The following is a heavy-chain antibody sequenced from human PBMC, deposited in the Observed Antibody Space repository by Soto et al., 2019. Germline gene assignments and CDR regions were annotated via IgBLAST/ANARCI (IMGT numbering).Heavy chain of an antibody. V-gene: IGHV3-23*01. J-gene: IGHJ4*02. Sequence: PGGSLRLSCAASGFTFSSYAMSWVRQAPGKGLEWVSAISGSGGSTYYADSVKGRFTISRDNSKNTLYLQKNSLRAEDTAVYYCAKEQQQLVRRIEYFDYWGQGTLVTVSS. D-gene: IGHD6-13*01. CDR3: AKEQQQLVRRIEYFDY. CDR1: GFTFSSYA. CDR2: ISGSGGST.